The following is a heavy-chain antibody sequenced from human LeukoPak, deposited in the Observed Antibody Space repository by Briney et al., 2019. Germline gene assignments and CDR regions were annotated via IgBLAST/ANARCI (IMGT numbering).Heavy chain of an antibody. CDR3: QFHNSAARGPFDY. CDR2: MNPNSGNT. CDR1: GYTFTSYD. J-gene: IGHJ4*02. D-gene: IGHD6-6*01. V-gene: IGHV1-8*03. Sequence: GASVKVSCKASGYTFTSYDINWVRQATGQGLEWMGWMNPNSGNTGYAQKFQGRVTITRNTSISTAYMELSSLRAEDTAVYYAQFHNSAARGPFDYWGQGTLVTVSS.